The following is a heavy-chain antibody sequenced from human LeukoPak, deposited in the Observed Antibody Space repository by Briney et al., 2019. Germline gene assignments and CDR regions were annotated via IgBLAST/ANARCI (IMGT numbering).Heavy chain of an antibody. Sequence: GASVTVSCKASGGTLSSYAISWVGQAAGQGREWMGRIIPILGIANYAQKFQGRVTITADKSTSTAYMELSSLRSEDTAVYYCASGDTAAGTTYWGQGTLVTVSS. CDR2: IIPILGIA. CDR1: GGTLSSYA. V-gene: IGHV1-69*04. D-gene: IGHD6-13*01. J-gene: IGHJ4*02. CDR3: ASGDTAAGTTY.